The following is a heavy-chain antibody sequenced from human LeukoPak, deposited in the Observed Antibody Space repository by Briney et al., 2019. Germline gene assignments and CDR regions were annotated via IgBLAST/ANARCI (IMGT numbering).Heavy chain of an antibody. CDR2: INHSGST. CDR3: ARGLSYCGGDCYFRED. V-gene: IGHV4-34*01. Sequence: AGGSLRLSCAASGFTFSNFALSWVRQPPGKGLEWIGEINHSGSTNYNPSLKSRVTISVDTSKNQFSLKLSSVTAADTAVYYCARGLSYCGGDCYFREDWGQGTLVTVSS. J-gene: IGHJ4*02. D-gene: IGHD2-21*02. CDR1: GFTFSNFA.